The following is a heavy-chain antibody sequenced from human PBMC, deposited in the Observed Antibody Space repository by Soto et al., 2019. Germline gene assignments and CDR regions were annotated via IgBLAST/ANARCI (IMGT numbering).Heavy chain of an antibody. CDR3: ASFSSSWYEVYYMDV. CDR1: GGTFSSYT. D-gene: IGHD6-13*01. Sequence: ASVKVSCKASGGTFSSYTISWVRQAPGQGLEWMGRIIPILGIANYAQKFQGRVTITADKSTSTAYMELSSLRSEDTAVYYCASFSSSWYEVYYMDVWGKGTTVTVSS. J-gene: IGHJ6*03. V-gene: IGHV1-69*02. CDR2: IIPILGIA.